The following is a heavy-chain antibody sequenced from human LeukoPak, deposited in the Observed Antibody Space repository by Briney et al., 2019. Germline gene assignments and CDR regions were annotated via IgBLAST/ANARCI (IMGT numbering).Heavy chain of an antibody. V-gene: IGHV3-7*01. D-gene: IGHD2-15*01. CDR3: ARDCSGGSCYDY. J-gene: IGHJ4*02. Sequence: GGCLRPSCAPSGFTLSSYWMGWVRQAPGRGLGWVANIKQDGRETYYVDSVKGRFTISRDNAKNSLYLQMKSLRAEDTAVYYCARDCSGGSCYDYWGQGTLVTVSS. CDR2: IKQDGRET. CDR1: GFTLSSYW.